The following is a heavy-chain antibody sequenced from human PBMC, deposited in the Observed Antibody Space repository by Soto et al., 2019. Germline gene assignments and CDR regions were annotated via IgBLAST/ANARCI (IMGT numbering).Heavy chain of an antibody. Sequence: EVPLVESGGGLVQPGGSLRLSCAASGFTFSSYAMHWVRQAPGKGLQYVASITTTGGTTSYGKSMKGTVIISRDNSKNTLYLQLGSLRVEDTAVYYCARGDWGFDFDYWGQGTLVTVSS. D-gene: IGHD7-27*01. CDR3: ARGDWGFDFDY. CDR1: GFTFSSYA. V-gene: IGHV3-64*01. J-gene: IGHJ4*02. CDR2: ITTTGGTT.